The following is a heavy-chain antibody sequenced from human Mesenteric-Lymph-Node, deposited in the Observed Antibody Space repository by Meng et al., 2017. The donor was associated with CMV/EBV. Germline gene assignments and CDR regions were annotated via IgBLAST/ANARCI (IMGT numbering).Heavy chain of an antibody. J-gene: IGHJ4*02. CDR1: GGSISYYY. CDR2: IYPSGNT. CDR3: ARVGITGDEGDY. D-gene: IGHD7-27*01. Sequence: GSLRLSCTVSGGSISYYYWSWIRQSPGKGLEWIGNIYPSGNTYYNPSLKTRVTISVDTSKNQFSLKLSSVTAADTAVYYCARVGITGDEGDYWGQGTLVTVSS. V-gene: IGHV4-4*08.